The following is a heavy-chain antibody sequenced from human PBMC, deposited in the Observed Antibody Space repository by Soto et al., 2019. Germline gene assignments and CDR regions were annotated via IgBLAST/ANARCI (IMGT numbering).Heavy chain of an antibody. J-gene: IGHJ6*01. V-gene: IGHV1-18*01. CDR1: GYTFTRYG. Sequence: QVQLVQSGAEVKKPGASVKVSCKASGYTFTRYGISWVRQAPGQGLEWMGWINGNNGDTNYAQNLRGRVTMTTDTSTGTAFLELRRLRSDDTAVYYCARDEYGGGSGYSAMDVWGQGTTVTVSS. D-gene: IGHD2-15*01. CDR2: INGNNGDT. CDR3: ARDEYGGGSGYSAMDV.